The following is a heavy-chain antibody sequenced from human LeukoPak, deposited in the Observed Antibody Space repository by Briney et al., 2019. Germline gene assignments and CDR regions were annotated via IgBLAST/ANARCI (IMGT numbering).Heavy chain of an antibody. CDR1: GFTLSVYT. CDR3: ARITMGATSANFYYYFLDA. CDR2: IISHGGST. J-gene: IGHJ6*03. Sequence: GGSLRLSCAATGFTLSVYTLHWVRQAPGKGLEYVSAIISHGGSTHYADSVKGRFTVSRDNSKNTLYLQMDSLRAEDMAVYYCARITMGATSANFYYYFLDAWGKGTTVTVSS. V-gene: IGHV3-64*02. D-gene: IGHD3-3*01.